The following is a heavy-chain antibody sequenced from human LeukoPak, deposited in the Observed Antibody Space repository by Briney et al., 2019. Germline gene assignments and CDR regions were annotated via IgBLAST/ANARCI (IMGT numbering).Heavy chain of an antibody. Sequence: PSQTQSLTCAVSGGSISSGGYSWSWIRQPPGKGLEWIGYIYHSGSTYYNPSLKSRVTISVDRSKNQFSLKLSSVTAADTAVYYCARGPLYDYVWGSYRYTLYYFDYWGQGTLVTVSS. CDR1: GGSISSGGYS. D-gene: IGHD3-16*02. J-gene: IGHJ4*02. CDR3: ARGPLYDYVWGSYRYTLYYFDY. V-gene: IGHV4-30-2*01. CDR2: IYHSGST.